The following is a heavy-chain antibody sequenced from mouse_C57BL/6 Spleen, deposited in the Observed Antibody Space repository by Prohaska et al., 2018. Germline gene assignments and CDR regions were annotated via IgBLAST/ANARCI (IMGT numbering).Heavy chain of an antibody. CDR3: ARTQIYYYGSPHYWYFDV. Sequence: QIQLQQSGPELVKPGASVKISCKASGYTFTDYYINWVKQRPGQGLEWIGWIYPGSGNTKYNEKFKGKATLTVDTSSSTAYMQLSSLTSEDSAVYFCARTQIYYYGSPHYWYFDVWGTGTTVTVSS. CDR1: GYTFTDYY. CDR2: IYPGSGNT. V-gene: IGHV1-84*01. D-gene: IGHD1-1*01. J-gene: IGHJ1*03.